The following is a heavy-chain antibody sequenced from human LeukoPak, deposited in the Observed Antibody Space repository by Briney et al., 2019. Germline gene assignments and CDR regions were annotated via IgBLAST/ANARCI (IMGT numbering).Heavy chain of an antibody. CDR3: ARDPIWARYFDY. V-gene: IGHV3-30-3*01. Sequence: QAGGSLRLSCAASGFTFSSYAMHWVRQAPGKGLEWVAVISYDGSNKYYADSVKGRFTISRDNSKNTLYLQMNSLRAEDTAVYYCARDPIWARYFDYWGQGTLVTVSS. CDR1: GFTFSSYA. CDR2: ISYDGSNK. D-gene: IGHD2-21*01. J-gene: IGHJ4*02.